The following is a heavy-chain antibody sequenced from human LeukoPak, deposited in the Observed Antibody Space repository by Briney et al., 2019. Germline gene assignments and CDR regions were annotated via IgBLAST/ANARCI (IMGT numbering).Heavy chain of an antibody. CDR1: GYTFTGYY. V-gene: IGHV1-2*02. CDR2: INPNSGGT. CDR3: ARVPKATPGHFDY. Sequence: ASVKVSFKASGYTFTGYYMHWVRQAPGQGREGMGWINPNSGGTNYAQKFKGRVTMTRDTSISTAYMELSRLRSDDTAVYYCARVPKATPGHFDYWGQGTLVTVSS. J-gene: IGHJ4*02.